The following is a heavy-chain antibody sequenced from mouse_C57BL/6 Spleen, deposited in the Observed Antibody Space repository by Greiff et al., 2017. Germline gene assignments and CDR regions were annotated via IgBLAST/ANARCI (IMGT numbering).Heavy chain of an antibody. Sequence: QVQLQQSGPELVKPGASVKISCKASGYAFSSSWMNWVKQRPGKGLEWIGRIYPGDGDTNSNGKFKGKATLTADKSSSTAYMQLSILTSEDSAVYFCARSSYGSSYVFAMDYWGQGTSVTVSS. CDR2: IYPGDGDT. CDR1: GYAFSSSW. D-gene: IGHD1-1*01. CDR3: ARSSYGSSYVFAMDY. V-gene: IGHV1-82*01. J-gene: IGHJ4*01.